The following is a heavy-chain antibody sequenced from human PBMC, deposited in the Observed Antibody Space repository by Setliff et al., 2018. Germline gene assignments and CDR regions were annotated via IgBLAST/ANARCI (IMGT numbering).Heavy chain of an antibody. Sequence: SETLSLTCTVSGGSISSGTFYWTWLRQPAGKGLEWIGHIYSSGNINYNPSLVSRVTISIDTSKSQFSLRLTSVTAADTAVYYCTSTPRGGINITTRAGAFDSWGQGTLVTVSS. V-gene: IGHV4-61*10. D-gene: IGHD6-6*01. CDR1: GGSISSGTFY. CDR3: TSTPRGGINITTRAGAFDS. CDR2: IYSSGNI. J-gene: IGHJ4*02.